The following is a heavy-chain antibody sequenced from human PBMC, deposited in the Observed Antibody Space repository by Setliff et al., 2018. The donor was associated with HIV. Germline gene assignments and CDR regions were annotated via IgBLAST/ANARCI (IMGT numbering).Heavy chain of an antibody. Sequence: PSETLSLTCNVSGGSISSDNYYWGWIRQPPGKGLEWIASFHYSGSTSYNPSLRSRLTVFVDTSKNQFSLKLRSVTAAETAVYYCATCSVGWSREEHPRPDGAFHIWGQGSMVTVSS. V-gene: IGHV4-39*01. CDR2: FHYSGST. CDR3: ATCSVGWSREEHPRPDGAFHI. J-gene: IGHJ3*02. D-gene: IGHD3-3*01. CDR1: GGSISSDNYY.